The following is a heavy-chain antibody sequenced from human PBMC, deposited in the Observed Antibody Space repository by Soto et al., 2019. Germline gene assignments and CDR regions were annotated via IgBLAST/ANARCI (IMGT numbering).Heavy chain of an antibody. CDR3: ARLHGYCISSSCHGHYAMDV. Sequence: SETLSLTCTVSSGSISSTTYTWGWIRQPPGKGLEWIGSIYYSVITYYNPSLNSRVTVSVDSSKNQFSLKVTSVTAADTAVYYCARLHGYCISSSCHGHYAMDVWGQGTTVTVSS. CDR2: IYYSVIT. CDR1: SGSISSTTYT. J-gene: IGHJ6*02. V-gene: IGHV4-39*01. D-gene: IGHD2-2*01.